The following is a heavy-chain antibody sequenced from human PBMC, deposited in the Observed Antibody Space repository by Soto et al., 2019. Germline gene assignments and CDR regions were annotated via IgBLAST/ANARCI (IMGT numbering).Heavy chain of an antibody. CDR1: GFTFSNAW. J-gene: IGHJ6*02. CDR3: LLSSSWYGSRGRNYYYGMDV. D-gene: IGHD6-13*01. CDR2: IKSKTDGGTT. V-gene: IGHV3-15*07. Sequence: EVQLVESGGGLVKPGGSLRLSCAASGFTFSNAWMNWVRQAPGKGLEWVGRIKSKTDGGTTDYAAPVKGRFTISRDESRYTLYLQMNSMKTEDTAVYYCLLSSSWYGSRGRNYYYGMDVWGQGTTVTVS.